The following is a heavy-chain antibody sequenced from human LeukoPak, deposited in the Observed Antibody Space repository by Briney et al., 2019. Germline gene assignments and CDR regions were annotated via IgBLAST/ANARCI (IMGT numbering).Heavy chain of an antibody. CDR1: GYSFTVYW. CDR3: ARYPPGNYGMDV. D-gene: IGHD3-10*01. Sequence: GESLKISLKSSGYSFTVYWIGWVRQIPGKGLEWMGIINPGNSNTRYSPSFQGQVTISADNSITTAFQQWNSLKASDTAIYYCARYPPGNYGMDVWGQGSTVTVSS. J-gene: IGHJ6*01. V-gene: IGHV5-51*01. CDR2: INPGNSNT.